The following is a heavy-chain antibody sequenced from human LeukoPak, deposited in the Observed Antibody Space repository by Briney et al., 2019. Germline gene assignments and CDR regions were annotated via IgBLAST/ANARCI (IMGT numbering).Heavy chain of an antibody. J-gene: IGHJ6*02. CDR1: GYTFTSYY. CDR3: ARGAYSSSWYSPYYYYGMDV. CDR2: INPNSGGT. V-gene: IGHV1-2*06. D-gene: IGHD6-13*01. Sequence: ASVKVSCKASGYTFTSYYMHWVRQAPGQGLEWMGRINPNSGGTNYAQKFQGRVTMTRDTSISTAYMELSRLRSDDTAVYYCARGAYSSSWYSPYYYYGMDVWGQGTTVTVSS.